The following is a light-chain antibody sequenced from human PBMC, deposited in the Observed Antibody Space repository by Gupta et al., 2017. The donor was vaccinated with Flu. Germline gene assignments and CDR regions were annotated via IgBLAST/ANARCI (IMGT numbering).Light chain of an antibody. CDR1: SSNIGSNT. CDR3: AAWDDSLNGHYV. Sequence: QSVLAQPPSASGTPGQRVTISCPGSSSNIGSNTVNWYQQVPGTAPKLLIYGNNQRPSGVPDRFSGSKSGTSASLAISGLQSEDEADYYCAAWDDSLNGHYVFGTGTKVTVL. V-gene: IGLV1-44*01. J-gene: IGLJ1*01. CDR2: GNN.